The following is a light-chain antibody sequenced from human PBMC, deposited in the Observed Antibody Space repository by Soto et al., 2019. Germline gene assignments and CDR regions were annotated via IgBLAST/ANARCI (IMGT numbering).Light chain of an antibody. CDR1: QSISTY. CDR3: QQSHTPPLT. CDR2: AAS. J-gene: IGKJ4*01. Sequence: DIQMTQSPSSLSASVGDRVTITCRASQSISTYLNWYQQKPGKAPKLLIYAASSLQSGVPSRFSGSGSGTDFTLTISSLHPEDFATYFCQQSHTPPLTFGGGTKVEIK. V-gene: IGKV1-39*01.